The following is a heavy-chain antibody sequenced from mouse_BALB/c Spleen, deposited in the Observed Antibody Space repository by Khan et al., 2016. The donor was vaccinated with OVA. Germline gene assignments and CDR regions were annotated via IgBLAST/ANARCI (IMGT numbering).Heavy chain of an antibody. Sequence: DLVTPGASVKMSCKASGYTFTSYRINWIKQRPGQGLEWIGRIDPGSSNAYYNEMFKGKATLTTDTSSSTAYLQLSSLTSDDSAVYYCARDEYYGRSYYTMDYWGQGTSVTVSA. CDR1: GYTFTSYR. J-gene: IGHJ4*01. D-gene: IGHD1-1*01. V-gene: IGHV1S41*01. CDR2: IDPGSSNA. CDR3: ARDEYYGRSYYTMDY.